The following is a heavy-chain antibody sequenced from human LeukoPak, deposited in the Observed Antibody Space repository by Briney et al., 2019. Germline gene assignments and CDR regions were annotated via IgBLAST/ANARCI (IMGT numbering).Heavy chain of an antibody. V-gene: IGHV1-8*01. CDR2: MNPDSGDT. CDR3: ARGLGSYDSSELTWPMISF. CDR1: GYIFTSYE. Sequence: ASVKVSCKASGYIFTSYEINWVRQATGHGLEWMGWMNPDSGDTAYAQKFQGRITMTRSTSITTAYMELSSLRSEDTAVYYCARGLGSYDSSELTWPMISFWGQGTQVTVSS. J-gene: IGHJ4*02. D-gene: IGHD3-22*01.